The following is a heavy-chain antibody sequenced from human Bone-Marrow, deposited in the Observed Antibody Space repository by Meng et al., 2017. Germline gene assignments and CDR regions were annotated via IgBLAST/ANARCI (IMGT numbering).Heavy chain of an antibody. J-gene: IGHJ4*02. CDR1: GGSFSGFY. Sequence: QVHLTQGGDRLLKPSETLSLTRPVYGGSFSGFYWSWIRQPPGKGLEWIGEINHSGSTNYNPSLKSRVTISVDTSKNQFSLKLSSVTAADTAVYYCARGRVFRRTIFGVVIFDYWGQGTLVTVSS. V-gene: IGHV4-34*01. CDR3: ARGRVFRRTIFGVVIFDY. CDR2: INHSGST. D-gene: IGHD3-3*01.